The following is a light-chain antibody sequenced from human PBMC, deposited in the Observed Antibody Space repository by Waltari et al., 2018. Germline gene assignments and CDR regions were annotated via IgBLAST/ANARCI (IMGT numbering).Light chain of an antibody. J-gene: IGLJ3*02. CDR3: SSYTGSSLV. CDR1: SSDIGGYNY. Sequence: QSALTQPASMSGSPGQSITISCTGTSSDIGGYNYVSWYQQHPGKAPQLMIYEVSYRPSGISNRFSGSKSGNTASLTIAGLRSEDEADYYCSSYTGSSLVFGGGTKLTVL. V-gene: IGLV2-14*01. CDR2: EVS.